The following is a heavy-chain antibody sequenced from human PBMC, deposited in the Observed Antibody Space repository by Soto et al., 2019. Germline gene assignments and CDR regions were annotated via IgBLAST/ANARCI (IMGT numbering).Heavy chain of an antibody. D-gene: IGHD6-13*01. V-gene: IGHV3-49*04. CDR3: NRSPGYNSV. CDR1: RFKCGEYG. J-gene: IGHJ3*01. CDR2: IRSKPYGGTT. Sequence: QAGGSLRLCCTGTRFKCGEYGMTWVRQAPGKGLEWVGFIRSKPYGGTTEYAASVRGRLTMSRDDSKSIVYLQMNRLKIEDTAMYYCNRSPGYNSVWG.